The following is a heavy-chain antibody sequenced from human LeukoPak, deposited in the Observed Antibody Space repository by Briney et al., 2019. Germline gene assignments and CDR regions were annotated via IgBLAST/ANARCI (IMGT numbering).Heavy chain of an antibody. CDR2: IYYSGST. CDR3: ARGGIFGVVKKIKNYFDY. D-gene: IGHD3-3*01. J-gene: IGHJ4*02. V-gene: IGHV4-39*01. Sequence: PSETLSLTCTVSGGSISSSSYYWGWIRQPPGKGLEWIGSIYYSGSTYYSPSLKSRVTISVDTSKNQFSLKLSSVTAADTAVHFCARGGIFGVVKKIKNYFDYWGQGTLVTVSS. CDR1: GGSISSSSYY.